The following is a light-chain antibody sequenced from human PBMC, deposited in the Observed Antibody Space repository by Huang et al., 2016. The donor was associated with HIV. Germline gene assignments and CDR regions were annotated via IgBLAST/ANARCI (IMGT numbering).Light chain of an antibody. CDR1: QYVSSN. Sequence: EKVMTQSPATLSVSLGERATLSCRASQYVSSNVAWYQQKSGQAPRLLIYETSTMVTDVPARFSGSGSGIEFTLTISSLQSEDFAVYYCQQYNNWPRTFGQGTKLEIK. V-gene: IGKV3-15*01. CDR3: QQYNNWPRT. CDR2: ETS. J-gene: IGKJ2*01.